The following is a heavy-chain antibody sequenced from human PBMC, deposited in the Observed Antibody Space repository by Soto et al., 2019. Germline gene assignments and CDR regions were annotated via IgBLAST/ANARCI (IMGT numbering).Heavy chain of an antibody. CDR3: ARHTPGRNFDY. Sequence: SETLSLTCAVSSSSINSRFCCGLIRQPPGKGLEWIAIIYHSGSTHYNPSLKRRATISVATSNTQFSLRLSSVTAAHTAVYFCARHTPGRNFDYWGQGTQVTVSS. CDR2: IYHSGST. CDR1: SSSINSRFC. J-gene: IGHJ4*02. V-gene: IGHV4-38-2*01.